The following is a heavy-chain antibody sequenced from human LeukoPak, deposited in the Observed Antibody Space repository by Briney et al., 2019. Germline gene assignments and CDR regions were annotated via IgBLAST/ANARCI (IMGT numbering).Heavy chain of an antibody. Sequence: SETLSLTCTVSGVSISPYYWSWIRQPAGKGLEWIGRIYTSGSTNYNPSLKSRVTMSMDTSENQFSLKLTSVTAADTAVYHCARVSCTSAACSYFYYMDVWGKGTTVTVSS. CDR2: IYTSGST. CDR3: ARVSCTSAACSYFYYMDV. J-gene: IGHJ6*03. CDR1: GVSISPYY. D-gene: IGHD2-2*01. V-gene: IGHV4-4*07.